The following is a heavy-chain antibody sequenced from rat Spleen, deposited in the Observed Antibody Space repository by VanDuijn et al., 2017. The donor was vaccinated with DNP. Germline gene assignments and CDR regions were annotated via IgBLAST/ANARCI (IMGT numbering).Heavy chain of an antibody. J-gene: IGHJ1*01. CDR2: ISTGGGNT. Sequence: EVQLVESGGGLVQPGRSLKLSCAASGFTFSNYGMAWVRQAPTKGLEWVASISTGGGNTYYRDSVKGRFTISRDNAKNTLYLQMNRLRSEDTATYYCARGNNNYPYWSFDFWGPGTMVTVSS. CDR1: GFTFSNYG. CDR3: ARGNNNYPYWSFDF. D-gene: IGHD1-10*01. V-gene: IGHV5S13*01.